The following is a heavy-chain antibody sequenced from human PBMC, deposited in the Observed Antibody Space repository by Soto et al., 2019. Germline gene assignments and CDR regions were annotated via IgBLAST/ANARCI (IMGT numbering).Heavy chain of an antibody. J-gene: IGHJ6*02. V-gene: IGHV1-69*12. CDR1: GGTFDNYA. D-gene: IGHD3-22*01. CDR3: ARTYHDDSGGNTYFYYGMCV. Sequence: QVQLVQSGAEVKKPGSSVKVSCKASGGTFDNYAINWVRQAPGQGLEWMAGIIPMLDSANYAEKLQDRVTITEDESTSTAYMEVSSLRSEDTAVYYCARTYHDDSGGNTYFYYGMCVWGQGTTVTVSS. CDR2: IIPMLDSA.